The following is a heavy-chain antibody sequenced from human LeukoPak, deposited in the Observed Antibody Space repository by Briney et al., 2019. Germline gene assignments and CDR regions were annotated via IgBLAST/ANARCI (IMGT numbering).Heavy chain of an antibody. CDR3: ARGTMTTVTYYFDY. V-gene: IGHV4-34*01. CDR2: INHSGST. CDR1: GGSFSGYY. D-gene: IGHD4-17*01. J-gene: IGHJ4*02. Sequence: PSETLSLTCAVYGGSFSGYYWSWIRQPPGKGLEWIGEINHSGSTNYNPSLKSRVTIAVDTSKNQFSLKLSSVTAADTAVYYCARGTMTTVTYYFDYWGQGTLVTVSS.